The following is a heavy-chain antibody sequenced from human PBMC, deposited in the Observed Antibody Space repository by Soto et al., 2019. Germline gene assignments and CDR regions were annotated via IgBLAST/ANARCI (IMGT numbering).Heavy chain of an antibody. CDR1: GFTFSSYA. Sequence: EVQLLESGGGLVQPGGSLSLSCAASGFTFSSYAMSWVRQAPGTGLEWVSAISGSGGSTYYADSVKGRFTISRDNSKNTLYLQMNSLRAEDTAVYYCAKDPRSYGDYAEDFDYWGQGTLVTFSS. D-gene: IGHD4-17*01. V-gene: IGHV3-23*01. CDR2: ISGSGGST. J-gene: IGHJ4*02. CDR3: AKDPRSYGDYAEDFDY.